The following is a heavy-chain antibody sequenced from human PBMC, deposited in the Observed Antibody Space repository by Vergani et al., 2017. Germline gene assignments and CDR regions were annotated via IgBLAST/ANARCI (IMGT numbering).Heavy chain of an antibody. CDR2: IIPIFGIA. Sequence: QVQLVQSGAEVKKPGSSVKVSCKASGGTFSSYAISWVRQAPGQGLEWMGGIIPIFGIANYAQKCQGRVTITADKSTSTAYMELSSLRSEDTAVYYCARGHHYDYVWGSYRPLDYWGQGTLVTVSS. CDR1: GGTFSSYA. CDR3: ARGHHYDYVWGSYRPLDY. D-gene: IGHD3-16*02. J-gene: IGHJ4*02. V-gene: IGHV1-69*17.